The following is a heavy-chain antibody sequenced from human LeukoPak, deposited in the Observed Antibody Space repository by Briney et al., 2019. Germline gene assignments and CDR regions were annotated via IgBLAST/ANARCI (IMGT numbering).Heavy chain of an antibody. J-gene: IGHJ4*02. CDR1: GFTFDDYW. V-gene: IGHV3-7*01. D-gene: IGHD2-2*01. Sequence: PWGSLRLSCGASGFTFDDYWMSRVRQAPGQGLEWVANINRDGSEKYYLDSAKGRFTISRDNARNSLYLQVNSLRAEDTAVYYCARGGTSGYSSTRHFWGGNYYFDYWGQGSLVTVSS. CDR2: INRDGSEK. CDR3: ARGGTSGYSSTRHFWGGNYYFDY.